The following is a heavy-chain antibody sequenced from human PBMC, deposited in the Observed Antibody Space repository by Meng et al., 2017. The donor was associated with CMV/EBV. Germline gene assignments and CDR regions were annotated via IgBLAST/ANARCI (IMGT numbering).Heavy chain of an antibody. CDR3: ARGGGDTAMVDY. Sequence: SETLSLTCAISGDSVSSNSAAWNWIRQSPSRGLEWLGRTYYRSRWYNDYAVSVKSRITINPDTSKNQFSLQLNSVTPEDTAVYYCARGGGDTAMVDYWGQGTLVTAPQ. V-gene: IGHV6-1*01. D-gene: IGHD5-18*01. CDR2: TYYRSRWYN. CDR1: GDSVSSNSAA. J-gene: IGHJ4*02.